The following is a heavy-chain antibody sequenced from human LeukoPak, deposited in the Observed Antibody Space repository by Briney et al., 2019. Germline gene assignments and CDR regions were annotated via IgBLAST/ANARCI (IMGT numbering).Heavy chain of an antibody. CDR3: AKDRTTQLVHYFDY. CDR2: IWYDGSNK. CDR1: GFTFSTYG. D-gene: IGHD6-13*01. J-gene: IGHJ4*02. Sequence: PGGSLRPSCAASGFTFSTYGMHWVRQAPGKGLEWLAVIWYDGSNKYYADSVKGRFTISRVNSKNMLYLQMNSLTAEDTAVYYCAKDRTTQLVHYFDYWGQGTLVTVSS. V-gene: IGHV3-30*02.